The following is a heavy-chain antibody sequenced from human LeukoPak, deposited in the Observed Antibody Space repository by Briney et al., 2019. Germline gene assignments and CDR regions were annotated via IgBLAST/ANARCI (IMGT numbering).Heavy chain of an antibody. CDR1: GFPFSTYE. J-gene: IGHJ4*02. D-gene: IGHD6-19*01. CDR2: ISSSGSTT. V-gene: IGHV3-48*03. Sequence: PGGALRLSCAASGFPFSTYEMNWVRQAPGKGLELVSYISSSGSTTYYADSVKGRFTISRDHATKSLYLQMNSLRAEDTAVYYCAREALAGSGIYYFDYWGQGTLVTVSS. CDR3: AREALAGSGIYYFDY.